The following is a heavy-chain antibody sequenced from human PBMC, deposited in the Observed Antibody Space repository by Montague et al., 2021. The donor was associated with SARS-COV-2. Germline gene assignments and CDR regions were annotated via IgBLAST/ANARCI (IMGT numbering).Heavy chain of an antibody. V-gene: IGHV4-59*02. CDR1: GGSVSSYY. CDR3: ARAGGFYDYWSGYSSSAGFFDP. CDR2: IYYSGST. D-gene: IGHD3-3*01. Sequence: SETLSLTCTVSGGSVSSYYLSWIRQSPGKGLQWLGYIYYSGSTDYNPSLKSRVTMSVDTSKNQLSLRLNSVTTADTAVYFCARAGGFYDYWSGYSSSAGFFDPWGQGILVTVSS. J-gene: IGHJ5*02.